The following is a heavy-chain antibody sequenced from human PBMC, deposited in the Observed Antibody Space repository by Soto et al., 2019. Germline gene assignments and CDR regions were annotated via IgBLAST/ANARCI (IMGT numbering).Heavy chain of an antibody. CDR1: GGSISSGDYY. CDR3: ARVVGGMDYYYGMDV. CDR2: IYYSGST. Sequence: LSLTCTVSGGSISSGDYYWSWIRQPPGKGLEWIGYIYYSGSTYYNPSLKSRVTISVDTSKNQFSLKLSSVTAADTAVYYCARVVGGMDYYYGMDVWAKGPRSPSP. V-gene: IGHV4-30-4*01. J-gene: IGHJ6*02. D-gene: IGHD3-10*01.